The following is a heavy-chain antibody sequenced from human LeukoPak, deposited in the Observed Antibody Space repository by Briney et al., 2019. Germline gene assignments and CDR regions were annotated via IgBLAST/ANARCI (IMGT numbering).Heavy chain of an antibody. D-gene: IGHD6-25*01. V-gene: IGHV1-2*02. Sequence: GASVKVSCKGSGYTFTHYNIQWVRQAPGQGLDWMGWINPNSGDTNYAQKFQGRVTMTSDTSISTVYMELSRLTSADTAVYHCARVADGYYLDYWGQGTLVTVSS. J-gene: IGHJ4*02. CDR3: ARVADGYYLDY. CDR1: GYTFTHYN. CDR2: INPNSGDT.